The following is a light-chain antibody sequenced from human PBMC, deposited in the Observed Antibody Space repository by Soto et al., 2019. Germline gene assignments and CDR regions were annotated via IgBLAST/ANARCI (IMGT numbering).Light chain of an antibody. Sequence: DIPMTQSPSSLSASVGDRVTITCQASQDISNYLNWHQQKPGKAPKLLIYDASNLETGVPSRFSGSGSGTDFTFTISSLQPEDIATYYCQQYDNLPYTFGQGTKLEIK. CDR1: QDISNY. CDR3: QQYDNLPYT. CDR2: DAS. V-gene: IGKV1-33*01. J-gene: IGKJ2*01.